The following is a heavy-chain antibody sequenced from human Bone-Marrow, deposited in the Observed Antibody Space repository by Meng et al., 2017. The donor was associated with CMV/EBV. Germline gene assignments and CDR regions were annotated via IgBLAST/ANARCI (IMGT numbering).Heavy chain of an antibody. D-gene: IGHD3-22*01. Sequence: SETLSLTCTVSGGSISSSSYYWGWIRQSPGKGLEWIGSMYYSGSTYYNPSLKSRVTISVDTSKNQFSLKLSSVTAADTAVYYCARGLDSSGYEDYWGQGTLVTVSS. CDR3: ARGLDSSGYEDY. CDR2: MYYSGST. V-gene: IGHV4-39*07. CDR1: GGSISSSSYY. J-gene: IGHJ4*02.